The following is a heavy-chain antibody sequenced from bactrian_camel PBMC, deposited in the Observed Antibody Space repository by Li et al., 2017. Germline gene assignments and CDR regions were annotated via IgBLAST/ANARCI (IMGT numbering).Heavy chain of an antibody. CDR2: IAPATGTT. CDR1: GPTASGYC. Sequence: HVQLVESGGGSVQAGGSLRLSCAISGPTASGYCMGWFRQLQGKEREGVAAIAPATGTTFYSDSVKGRFTISHVNANNTLHLQMNSLKPDDTGMYYCGAHQAKDDSWCTLVLAAVSFGAQGQGTQVTVS. CDR3: GAHQAKDDSWCTLVLAAVSFGA. V-gene: IGHV3S58*01. D-gene: IGHD3*01. J-gene: IGHJ6*01.